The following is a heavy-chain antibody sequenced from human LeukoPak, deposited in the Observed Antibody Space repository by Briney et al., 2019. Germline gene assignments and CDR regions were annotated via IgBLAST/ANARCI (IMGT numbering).Heavy chain of an antibody. CDR2: INHSGST. V-gene: IGHV4-34*01. D-gene: IGHD3-22*01. J-gene: IGHJ4*02. Sequence: ASETLSLTCAVYGGSFSGYYWSWIRQPPGKGLEWIGEINHSGSTNYNPSLKSRVTISVDTSKNQFSLKLSSVTAADTAVYYCARRGWLRLFDYWGQGTLVTVSS. CDR3: ARRGWLRLFDY. CDR1: GGSFSGYY.